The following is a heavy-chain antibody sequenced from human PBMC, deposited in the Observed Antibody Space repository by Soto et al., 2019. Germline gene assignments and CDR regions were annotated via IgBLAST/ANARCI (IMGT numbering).Heavy chain of an antibody. J-gene: IGHJ2*01. D-gene: IGHD3-10*01. Sequence: EVQLLESGGGLVQPGGSLRLSCAASGFTFSSYAMSWVRQAPGKGLEWVSAISGSGGSTYYADSVKGRFTISRDNSKNTLYLQMNSLRAEYTAVYYCATDNHGSGSYPGWYFDLWGRGTLVTVSS. CDR1: GFTFSSYA. CDR3: ATDNHGSGSYPGWYFDL. V-gene: IGHV3-23*01. CDR2: ISGSGGST.